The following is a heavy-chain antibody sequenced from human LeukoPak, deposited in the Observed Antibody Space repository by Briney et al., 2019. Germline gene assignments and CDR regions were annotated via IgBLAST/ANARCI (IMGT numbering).Heavy chain of an antibody. CDR1: GFTFSTYS. D-gene: IGHD3-22*01. CDR3: ARGDYYYDSSGYLGLDY. Sequence: GGSLRLSCAASGFTFSTYSMNWVRQAPGKGLEWVSYISTSSSTIYYADSVKGRFTISSDNAKNSLYLQMNSLRAEDTAVYYCARGDYYYDSSGYLGLDYWGQGTLVTVSS. J-gene: IGHJ4*02. V-gene: IGHV3-48*01. CDR2: ISTSSSTI.